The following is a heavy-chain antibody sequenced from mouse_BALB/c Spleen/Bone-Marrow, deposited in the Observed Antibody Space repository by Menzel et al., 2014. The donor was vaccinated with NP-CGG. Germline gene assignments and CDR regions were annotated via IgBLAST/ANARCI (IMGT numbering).Heavy chain of an antibody. CDR2: INPSSGYT. Sequence: QVQLQQSGAELARPGASVQMSCKASGSTFTNYTMHWIKQRPGQGLEWIGYINPSSGYTNYNQKFKVKATLTADKSSSTAYMQPSSLTSEASAVYYCARGHYGSSYSAVDYWGQGTSVTVSS. CDR1: GSTFTNYT. CDR3: ARGHYGSSYSAVDY. D-gene: IGHD1-1*01. J-gene: IGHJ4*01. V-gene: IGHV1-4*01.